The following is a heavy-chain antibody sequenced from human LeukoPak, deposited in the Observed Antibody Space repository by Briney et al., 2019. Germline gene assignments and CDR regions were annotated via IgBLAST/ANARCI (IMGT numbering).Heavy chain of an antibody. V-gene: IGHV3-9*01. CDR1: GFTFSSYA. J-gene: IGHJ4*02. Sequence: GGSLRLSCAASGFTFSSYAMSWVRQAPGKGLEWVSGISWNSGSIGYADSVKGRFTISRDNAKNSLYLQMNSLRAEDTALYYCAKDWAFDPLYYFDHWGQGTLVTVSS. CDR3: AKDWAFDPLYYFDH. CDR2: ISWNSGSI. D-gene: IGHD3-9*01.